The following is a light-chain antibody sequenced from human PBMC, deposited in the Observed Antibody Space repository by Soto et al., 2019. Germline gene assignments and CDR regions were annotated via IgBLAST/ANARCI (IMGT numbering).Light chain of an antibody. V-gene: IGKV3-20*01. J-gene: IGKJ5*01. Sequence: EIVLTQSPGTLSLFPGERATLSCRASQSLSTSYLAWYRLKPGQAPRLLIYAASSRASGIPDRFSGSGSGTDFTLTISRLEPADFAVYYCQQYGSSPTFGQGTRLEIK. CDR2: AAS. CDR3: QQYGSSPT. CDR1: QSLSTSY.